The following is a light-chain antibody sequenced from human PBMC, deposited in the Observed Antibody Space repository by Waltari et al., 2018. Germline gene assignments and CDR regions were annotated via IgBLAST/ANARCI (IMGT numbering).Light chain of an antibody. Sequence: QSALTQPASVSGSPGQSITISCTGTNNDIGSYNLVSWYQQHPGKAPNVIIFEVNKRPSGFSNRFSGSKSGNTASLTVPGLHPEDEADYYCCSYAGTPRVVFGGGTKLTVL. CDR1: NNDIGSYNL. V-gene: IGLV2-23*02. J-gene: IGLJ2*01. CDR2: EVN. CDR3: CSYAGTPRVV.